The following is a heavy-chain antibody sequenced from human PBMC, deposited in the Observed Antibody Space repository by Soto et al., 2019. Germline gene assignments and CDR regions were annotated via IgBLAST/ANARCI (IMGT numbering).Heavy chain of an antibody. J-gene: IGHJ4*02. CDR1: GFTFSSYA. CDR2: ISYDGSNK. V-gene: IGHV3-30-3*01. CDR3: ARGVSLNYGGNSWLILDY. D-gene: IGHD4-17*01. Sequence: GGSVRLSCEASGFTFSSYAMHWVRQAPGKGLEWVAVISYDGSNKYYADSVKGRFTISRDNSKNTLYLQMNSLRAEDTAVYYCARGVSLNYGGNSWLILDYWGKGTLVTVSS.